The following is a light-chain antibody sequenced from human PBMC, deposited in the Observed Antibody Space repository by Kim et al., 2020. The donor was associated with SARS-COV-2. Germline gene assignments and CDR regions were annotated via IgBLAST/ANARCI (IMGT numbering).Light chain of an antibody. CDR1: SLRSNY. V-gene: IGLV3-19*01. J-gene: IGLJ2*01. CDR2: DDN. Sequence: SSELTQDPAVSVALGQTVRITCRGDSLRSNYASWYQQKPVQAPVLVIYDDNIRPSGVPDRCSRSSSGNTASLTITATQAEDEADYYSNSRDSSVNPVLFGGGTQLTVL. CDR3: NSRDSSVNPVL.